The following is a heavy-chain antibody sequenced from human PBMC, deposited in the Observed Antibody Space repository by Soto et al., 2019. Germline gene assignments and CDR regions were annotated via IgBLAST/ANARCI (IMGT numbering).Heavy chain of an antibody. J-gene: IGHJ4*02. CDR3: ARSDNYVPCDH. D-gene: IGHD4-4*01. Sequence: QVQLQESGPGLVKPSQTLSLTCTVSGGSISSGDYYWSWIRQPPGKGLEWIGYIYYSGFTYYNPSRNSRLTMSVDTSKNQFSLKLSSVIAADTAVYYCARSDNYVPCDHWGQGTLVTVSS. CDR1: GGSISSGDYY. CDR2: IYYSGFT. V-gene: IGHV4-30-4*01.